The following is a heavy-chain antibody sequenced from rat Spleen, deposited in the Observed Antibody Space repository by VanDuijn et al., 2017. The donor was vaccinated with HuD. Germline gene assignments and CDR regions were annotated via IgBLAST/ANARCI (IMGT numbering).Heavy chain of an antibody. CDR1: GFTFSDYY. CDR2: ISYDGSST. J-gene: IGHJ3*01. CDR3: ARQNYGFAY. V-gene: IGHV5-29*01. D-gene: IGHD1-3*01. Sequence: EVQLVESDGGLVQPGRSLKLSCAASGFTFSDYYMAWVRQAPTKGLEWVATISYDGSSTYYRDSVKGRFTISRDNAKSTLYLQMDSLRSEDTATYYCARQNYGFAYWGQGTLVTVSS.